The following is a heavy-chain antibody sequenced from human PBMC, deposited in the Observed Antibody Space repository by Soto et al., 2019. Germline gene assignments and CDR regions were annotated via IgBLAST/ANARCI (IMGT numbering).Heavy chain of an antibody. CDR1: GGSLTSNSYY. V-gene: IGHV4-39*01. CDR3: ARLPYCGGDCHTAYFDY. Sequence: KTSETLSLTCTVSGGSLTSNSYYWGWIRQPPGKGLEWIGSFYYSQSTYYNPSLKSRVTISVDTSKNQFSLKLSSVTAADTAVYYCARLPYCGGDCHTAYFDYWGQGTLVTVSS. D-gene: IGHD2-21*02. J-gene: IGHJ4*02. CDR2: FYYSQST.